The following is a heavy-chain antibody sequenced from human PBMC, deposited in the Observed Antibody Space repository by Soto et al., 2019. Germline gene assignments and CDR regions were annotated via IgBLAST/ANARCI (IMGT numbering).Heavy chain of an antibody. D-gene: IGHD6-13*01. V-gene: IGHV1-2*04. CDR1: GYTFTGYY. CDR2: INPNSGGT. Sequence: GSVKVSCKASGYTFTGYYMHWVRQAPGQGLEWMGWINPNSGGTNYAQKFQGWVTMTRDTSISTAYMELSRLRSDDTAVYYCARAGSSWYYGMDVWGQGTTVTVSS. CDR3: ARAGSSWYYGMDV. J-gene: IGHJ6*02.